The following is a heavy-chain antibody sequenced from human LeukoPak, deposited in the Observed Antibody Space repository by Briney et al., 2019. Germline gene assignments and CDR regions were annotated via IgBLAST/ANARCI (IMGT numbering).Heavy chain of an antibody. CDR1: GGSISSYY. V-gene: IGHV4-4*07. CDR2: IHTSGST. Sequence: NASETLSLTCTGSGGSISSYYWGWIRQPAGKGLEWIGRIHTSGSTNYNPSLKSRVTMSGDTSKNQFSLKLSPVTAADTAVYYCARVTELWFGENVPMDVWGKGTTVTISS. D-gene: IGHD3-10*01. J-gene: IGHJ6*04. CDR3: ARVTELWFGENVPMDV.